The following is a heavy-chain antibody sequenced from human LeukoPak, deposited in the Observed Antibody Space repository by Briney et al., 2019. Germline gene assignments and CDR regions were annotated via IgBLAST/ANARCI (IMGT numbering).Heavy chain of an antibody. Sequence: GGSLRLSCAGSGFTFSTYSMNWVRQAPGKGLEWVSYISTTTGTTYYADSVKGRFTISRDNSKNTLYLQMNSLRAEDTAVYYCRFVATAAGTFYGFDYWGQGTLVTVSS. CDR2: ISTTTGTT. D-gene: IGHD6-13*01. CDR1: GFTFSTYS. CDR3: RFVATAAGTFYGFDY. J-gene: IGHJ4*02. V-gene: IGHV3-48*01.